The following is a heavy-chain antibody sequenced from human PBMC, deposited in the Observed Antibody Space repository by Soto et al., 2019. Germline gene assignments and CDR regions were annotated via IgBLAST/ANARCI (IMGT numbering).Heavy chain of an antibody. CDR1: GYTFTSYG. D-gene: IGHD3-10*01. CDR3: ARDRGYYYGSGSYRQDAFDI. V-gene: IGHV1-18*01. Sequence: EASVKVSCKASGYTFTSYGISWVRQAPGQGLEWMGWISAYNGNTNYAQKLQGRVTMTTDTSTSTAYMELRSLRSDDTAVYYCARDRGYYYGSGSYRQDAFDIWGQGTMVTVSS. CDR2: ISAYNGNT. J-gene: IGHJ3*02.